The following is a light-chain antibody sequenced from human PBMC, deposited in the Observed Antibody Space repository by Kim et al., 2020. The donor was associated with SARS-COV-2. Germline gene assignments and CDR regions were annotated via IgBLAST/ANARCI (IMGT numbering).Light chain of an antibody. J-gene: IGLJ1*01. CDR1: SSNVGSNT. CDR2: CND. V-gene: IGLV1-44*01. CDR3: ASSDAGMSGFV. Sequence: GQRVTISCSGSSSNVGSNTLVCYHQHPGTDPTILIHCNDRRPSAVPSRLSASTSAATASPPTSWLQPAEDDAYYCASSDAGMSGFVFGTGTKVTVL.